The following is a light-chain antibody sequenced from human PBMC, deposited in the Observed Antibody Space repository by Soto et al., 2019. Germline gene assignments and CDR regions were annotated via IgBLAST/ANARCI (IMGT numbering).Light chain of an antibody. CDR1: SSDVGGYNS. V-gene: IGLV2-8*01. CDR2: EVS. J-gene: IGLJ1*01. Sequence: QSALTQPPSASGSPGQSVTISCTGTSSDVGGYNSVSWYQLHPGKAPKLMLYEVSKRPSGVPDRFSGSKSANTASLTVSGLQAEDEADYYCSSYAGSSNYVFGTGTKVTVL. CDR3: SSYAGSSNYV.